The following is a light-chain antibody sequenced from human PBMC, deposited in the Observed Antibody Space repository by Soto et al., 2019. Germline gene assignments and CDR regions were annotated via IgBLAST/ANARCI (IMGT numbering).Light chain of an antibody. J-gene: IGLJ1*01. Sequence: QSALTQPASVSGSPGQSITISCTGTSSDVGGYDFVSWYQQHPGKVPKLMIFDVNRRPSGVSDRFSGSKSGNTASLTISGLQAEDEGDYYCCSYTSSSTHVFGSGTKLTVL. CDR2: DVN. CDR1: SSDVGGYDF. CDR3: CSYTSSSTHV. V-gene: IGLV2-14*03.